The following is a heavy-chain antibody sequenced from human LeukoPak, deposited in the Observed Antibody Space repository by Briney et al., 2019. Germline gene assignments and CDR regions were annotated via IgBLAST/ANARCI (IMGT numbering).Heavy chain of an antibody. V-gene: IGHV3-53*01. Sequence: GGSLRLSCAASGFIVSSNYMSWVRQAPGKGLEWVSVIYSGGRAYYADSVKGRFTISRDNSRNTLYLQMNSLRAEDTAVYYCARGLGRELDGAFDIWGQGTMVTVSS. J-gene: IGHJ3*02. D-gene: IGHD3-10*01. CDR3: ARGLGRELDGAFDI. CDR1: GFIVSSNY. CDR2: IYSGGRA.